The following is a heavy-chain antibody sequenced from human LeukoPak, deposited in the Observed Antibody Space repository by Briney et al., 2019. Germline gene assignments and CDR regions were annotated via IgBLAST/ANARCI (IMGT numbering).Heavy chain of an antibody. Sequence: SEALSLTCTVSGGSISSGGYYWSWIRQPPGKGLEWIGYIYHSGSTYYNPSLKSRVTISVVRSKNQFSLKLSSVTAADTAVYYSARGRRHYNWFDPWGQGTLVTVSS. V-gene: IGHV4-30-2*01. CDR2: IYHSGST. J-gene: IGHJ5*02. CDR3: ARGRRHYNWFDP. CDR1: GGSISSGGYY.